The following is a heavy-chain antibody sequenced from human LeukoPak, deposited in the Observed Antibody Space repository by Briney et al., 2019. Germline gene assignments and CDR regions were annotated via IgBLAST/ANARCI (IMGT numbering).Heavy chain of an antibody. V-gene: IGHV3-48*01. J-gene: IGHJ4*02. CDR3: VRDPEALDF. CDR1: GFIFSSYS. CDR2: IRSSGTPI. Sequence: GGSLRLSCAASGFIFSSYSMNWVRQAPGKGLEWVSYIRSSGTPIHYADSVKGRFTISRDNAKNSVCLQMNSLRAEDTAVYYCVRDPEALDFWGPGTLVTVSS.